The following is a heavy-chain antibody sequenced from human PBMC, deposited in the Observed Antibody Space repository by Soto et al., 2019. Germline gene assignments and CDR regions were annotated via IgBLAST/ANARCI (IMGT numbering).Heavy chain of an antibody. V-gene: IGHV3-33*01. CDR3: ARGGDIVVVPAAIDYYYYYGMDV. CDR2: IWYDGSNK. J-gene: IGHJ6*02. CDR1: GFTFSSYG. Sequence: GGSLRLSCAASGFTFSSYGMHWVRQAPGKGLEWVAVIWYDGSNKYYADSVKGRFTISRDNSKNTLYLQMNSLRAEDTAVYYCARGGDIVVVPAAIDYYYYYGMDVWGQGTTVTVSS. D-gene: IGHD2-2*02.